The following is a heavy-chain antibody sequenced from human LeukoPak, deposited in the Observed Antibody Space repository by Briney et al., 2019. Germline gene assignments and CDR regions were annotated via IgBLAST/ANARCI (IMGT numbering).Heavy chain of an antibody. CDR1: GYTFTSCY. D-gene: IGHD2-21*02. Sequence: ASVKVSCKASGYTFTSCYMHWVRQAPGQGLEWMGIINPSGGSTSYAQKFQGRVTMTRDMSTSTVYMELSSLRSEDTAVYYCARDQGRHIVVVTAMGYFDYWGQGTLVTVSS. CDR3: ARDQGRHIVVVTAMGYFDY. V-gene: IGHV1-46*01. J-gene: IGHJ4*02. CDR2: INPSGGST.